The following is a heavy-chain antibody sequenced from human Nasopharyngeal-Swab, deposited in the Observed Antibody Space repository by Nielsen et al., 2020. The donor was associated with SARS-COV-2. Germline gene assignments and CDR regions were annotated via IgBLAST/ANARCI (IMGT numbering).Heavy chain of an antibody. J-gene: IGHJ4*02. CDR1: GFTFDENT. CDR2: TRGDDGT. CDR3: AKGTGATYRAIDY. Sequence: GGSLRLSCAASGFTFDENTMHWVRHPPAKGLQWVSLTRGDDGTYYADSVKGRFTISRDNSKNTLYLQMNSLRAEDTAVYYCAKGTGATYRAIDYWGQGTLVTASS. D-gene: IGHD1-26*01. V-gene: IGHV3-43*01.